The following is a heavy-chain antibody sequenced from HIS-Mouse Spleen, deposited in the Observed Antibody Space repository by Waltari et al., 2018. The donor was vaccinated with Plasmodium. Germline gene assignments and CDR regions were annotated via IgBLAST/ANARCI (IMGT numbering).Heavy chain of an antibody. V-gene: IGHV1-2*02. CDR2: INPNSGGT. Sequence: QVQLVQSGAEVKKPGASVKVSCKASGYTFTGYYMHWVRQAPGQGLEWMGWINPNSGGTNYAQKVQGRVTMTRETSISTAYMELSRLRSDDTAVYYCARYPKLKLFDAFDIWGQGTMVTVSS. J-gene: IGHJ3*02. CDR3: ARYPKLKLFDAFDI. D-gene: IGHD1-1*01. CDR1: GYTFTGYY.